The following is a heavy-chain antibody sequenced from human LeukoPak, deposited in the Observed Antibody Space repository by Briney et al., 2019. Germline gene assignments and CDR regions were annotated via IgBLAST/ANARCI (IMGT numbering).Heavy chain of an antibody. CDR2: INPNSGGT. CDR1: GYTFTGYY. J-gene: IGHJ6*03. CDR3: ARDGEQERSYYYYYYMDV. V-gene: IGHV1-2*02. D-gene: IGHD1/OR15-1a*01. Sequence: AASVKVSCKASGYTFTGYYMHWVRQAPGQGLEWMGWINPNSGGTNYAQKFQGRVTMTRDTSISTAYMELSRLGSDDRAVYYRARDGEQERSYYYYYYMDVWGKGTTVTVSS.